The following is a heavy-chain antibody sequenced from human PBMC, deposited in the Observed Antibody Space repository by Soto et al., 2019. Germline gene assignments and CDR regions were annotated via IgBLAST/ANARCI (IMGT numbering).Heavy chain of an antibody. V-gene: IGHV5-51*01. CDR3: ARGAEEAKIPISGMDHAFDI. CDR1: GYTFTSYC. Sequence: PLVSLKGSSKGSGYTFTSYCIGWMLQIHGKGLEWMGIIYPGDSDTRYSPSFQGQVTISADKSISTAYLQGSSLKASDTAMYYCARGAEEAKIPISGMDHAFDIWGQGPMVTV. J-gene: IGHJ3*02. D-gene: IGHD3-3*01. CDR2: IYPGDSDT.